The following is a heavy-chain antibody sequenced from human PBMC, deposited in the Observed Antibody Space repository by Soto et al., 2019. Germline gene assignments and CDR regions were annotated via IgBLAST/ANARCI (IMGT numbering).Heavy chain of an antibody. V-gene: IGHV4-31*03. CDR3: ARAYCSGGSCYRSYYYYYMDV. CDR1: GGSISSGGYY. CDR2: IYYSGST. J-gene: IGHJ6*03. D-gene: IGHD2-15*01. Sequence: PSETLSLTCTVSGGSISSGGYYWSWIRQHPGKGLEWIGYIYYSGSTYYNPSLKSRVTISVDTSKNQFSLKLSSVTAADTAVYYCARAYCSGGSCYRSYYYYYMDVWGKGTTVTVSS.